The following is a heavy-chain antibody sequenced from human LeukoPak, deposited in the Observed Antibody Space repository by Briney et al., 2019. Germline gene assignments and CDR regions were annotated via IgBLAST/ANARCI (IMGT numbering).Heavy chain of an antibody. D-gene: IGHD2-21*01. V-gene: IGHV3-30*02. CDR3: AREVSAQAIHGFDP. Sequence: PAGSLRLSCAASEFSIGSNYMTWVRQAPGKGLEWLAFIQYNGSSKYYADSMKGRFTASSDHSKNTLLLQMTILRVEETAVYYCAREVSAQAIHGFDPWGEETLLTVPS. CDR2: IQYNGSSK. J-gene: IGHJ5*02. CDR1: EFSIGSNY.